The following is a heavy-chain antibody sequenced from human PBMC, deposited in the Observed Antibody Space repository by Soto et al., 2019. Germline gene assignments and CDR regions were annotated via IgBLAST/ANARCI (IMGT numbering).Heavy chain of an antibody. V-gene: IGHV4-34*01. Sequence: QVQLQQWGAGLLKPSETLSLTCAVYGGSFSGYYWSWIRQPPGKGLEWIGEINHSGSTNYNPSLKSRATISVDTSKNQFSLKLSSVTAAYTAVYYCARGHFSGVRGVTYPPAKKFDPWGQGTLVTVSS. CDR3: ARGHFSGVRGVTYPPAKKFDP. CDR2: INHSGST. J-gene: IGHJ5*02. CDR1: GGSFSGYY. D-gene: IGHD3-10*01.